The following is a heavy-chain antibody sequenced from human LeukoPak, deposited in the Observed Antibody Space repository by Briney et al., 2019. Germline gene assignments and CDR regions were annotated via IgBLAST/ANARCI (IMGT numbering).Heavy chain of an antibody. Sequence: GGPLRLSCAASGFTFSSYVMSWGRQAPGKGLEWVSVISGSGGSTYYADSVKGRFTISRDNSKNTLYLQMNSLRAEDTAVYYCAKERRYQLIHTVDYWGQGTLVTVSS. CDR1: GFTFSSYV. V-gene: IGHV3-23*01. J-gene: IGHJ4*02. CDR3: AKERRYQLIHTVDY. D-gene: IGHD2-2*01. CDR2: ISGSGGST.